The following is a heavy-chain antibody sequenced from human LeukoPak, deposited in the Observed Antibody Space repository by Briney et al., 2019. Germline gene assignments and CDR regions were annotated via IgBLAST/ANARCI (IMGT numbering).Heavy chain of an antibody. CDR3: ARDHTTYYFGSGTSFDY. CDR1: GFTFDDYA. J-gene: IGHJ4*02. Sequence: GGSLRLSCTASGFTFDDYAMYWVRLVQGTGMEWVSLISGDCGSTYYADSVKGRFTISRDNSKNALYLQMNSLRVEDTAVYYCARDHTTYYFGSGTSFDYWGQGTLVTVSS. CDR2: ISGDCGST. D-gene: IGHD3-10*01. V-gene: IGHV3-43*02.